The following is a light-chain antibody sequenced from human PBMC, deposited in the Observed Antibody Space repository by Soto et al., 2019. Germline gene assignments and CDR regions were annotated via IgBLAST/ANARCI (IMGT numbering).Light chain of an antibody. J-gene: IGKJ1*01. V-gene: IGKV1-5*03. CDR3: QQYNSFPWT. CDR2: KAS. CDR1: QSISSW. Sequence: DIQMTQSPSTLSASVGDRVTITCRASQSISSWLAWYQQKPGKAPKLLIYKASNLESGVPSRFRGSGTGTEVTLTISSLQPDDFAIYHCQQYNSFPWTFGQGTEVEIK.